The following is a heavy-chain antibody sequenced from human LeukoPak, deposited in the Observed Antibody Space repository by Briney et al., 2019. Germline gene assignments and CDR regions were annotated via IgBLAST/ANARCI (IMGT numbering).Heavy chain of an antibody. CDR3: ARFPYYYGSGSDY. J-gene: IGHJ4*02. Sequence: GGSLRLSCAASGFTFSSYEMNWVRQAPGKGLEWVSYISSSGSTIYYADSVKGRFTISRDNAKNSLYLQMNSLRAEDTAVYYRARFPYYYGSGSDYWGQGTLVTVSS. CDR2: ISSSGSTI. CDR1: GFTFSSYE. V-gene: IGHV3-48*03. D-gene: IGHD3-10*01.